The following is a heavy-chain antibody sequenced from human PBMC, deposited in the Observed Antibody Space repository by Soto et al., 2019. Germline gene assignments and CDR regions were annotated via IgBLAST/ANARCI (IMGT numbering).Heavy chain of an antibody. CDR3: ASSLRNYYYYGMDV. D-gene: IGHD4-17*01. J-gene: IGHJ6*02. CDR2: INPNGGGT. V-gene: IGHV1-2*02. Sequence: GASVKVSCKASGYTFIGYYVSWVRQAPGQGLEWMGWINPNGGGTNYAQKFQGRVTMTRDTSISTTYMELSRLRSDDTAVYYCASSLRNYYYYGMDVWGQGTTVTVSS. CDR1: GYTFIGYY.